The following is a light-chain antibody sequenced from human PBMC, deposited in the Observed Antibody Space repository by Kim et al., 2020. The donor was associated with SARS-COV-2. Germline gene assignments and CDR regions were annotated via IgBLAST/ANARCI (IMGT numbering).Light chain of an antibody. V-gene: IGKV1-33*01. Sequence: VSVGDRVTITCQASQNIKNYLSWYQQKTGKAPKLLIYNPPTLQTGVSSRFSGSVSVTDFTLTIRSLQTEDFATYSCQHYENLPLTFGGGTKVDIK. J-gene: IGKJ4*01. CDR2: NPP. CDR1: QNIKNY. CDR3: QHYENLPLT.